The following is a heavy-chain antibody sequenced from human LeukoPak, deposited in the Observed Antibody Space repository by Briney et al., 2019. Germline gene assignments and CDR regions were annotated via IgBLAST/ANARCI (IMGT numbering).Heavy chain of an antibody. CDR2: IHYTGTT. J-gene: IGHJ6*03. CDR1: GGSIRSSSYN. CDR3: ARTGGSFYFYYYMDV. V-gene: IGHV4-39*07. Sequence: PSETLSLTCIVSGGSIRSSSYNWGWIRQPPGKGLEWIGSIHYTGTTFYNPSLKSRVTISVDTSKNQFSLKLSSATAADTAVYYCARTGGSFYFYYYMDVWGKGTTVTVSS. D-gene: IGHD1-26*01.